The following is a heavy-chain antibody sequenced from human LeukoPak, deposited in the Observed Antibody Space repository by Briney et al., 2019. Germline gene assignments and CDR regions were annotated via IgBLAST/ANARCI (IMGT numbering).Heavy chain of an antibody. V-gene: IGHV1-69*13. CDR1: GGTFSSYA. CDR2: IIPIFGTA. J-gene: IGHJ6*03. CDR3: ARGIVVVPAGHYYYYMDV. D-gene: IGHD2-2*01. Sequence: SVKVACKASGGTFSSYAISWVRQAPGQGLEWMGGIIPIFGTANYAQKFQGRVTITADESTSTAYMELSSLRSEDTAVYYCARGIVVVPAGHYYYYMDVWGKGTTVTVSS.